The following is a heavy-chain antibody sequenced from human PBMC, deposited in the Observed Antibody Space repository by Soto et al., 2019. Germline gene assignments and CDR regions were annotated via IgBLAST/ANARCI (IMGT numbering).Heavy chain of an antibody. CDR2: ISGSGGST. J-gene: IGHJ4*02. V-gene: IGHV3-23*01. CDR1: GFTFSSYA. Sequence: GGSLRLSCAASGFTFSSYAMSWVRQAPGKGLEWVSAISGSGGSTYYADSVKGRFTISRDNSKNTLYLQMNSLRAEDTAVYYCAKDLLYYDSSGSRRFDYWGQGTLVTVSS. D-gene: IGHD3-22*01. CDR3: AKDLLYYDSSGSRRFDY.